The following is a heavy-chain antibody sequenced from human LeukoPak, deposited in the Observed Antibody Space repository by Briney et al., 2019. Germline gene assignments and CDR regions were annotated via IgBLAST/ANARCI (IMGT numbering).Heavy chain of an antibody. Sequence: RGSLRLSCAASGFTFNNYAMSWVRQAPGMGLEWLSYVSGSVGATYYAASVKGRFTISRDNSKNTVYLQMGSLRAEDTAVYYCAKNRGGTYKYYMDVWGNGTTVSVSS. J-gene: IGHJ6*03. V-gene: IGHV3-23*01. D-gene: IGHD1-1*01. CDR1: GFTFNNYA. CDR3: AKNRGGTYKYYMDV. CDR2: VSGSVGAT.